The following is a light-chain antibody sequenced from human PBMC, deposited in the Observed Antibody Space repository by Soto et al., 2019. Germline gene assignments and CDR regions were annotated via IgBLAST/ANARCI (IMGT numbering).Light chain of an antibody. CDR3: QQYGSSPRT. CDR2: GAS. CDR1: QSVSSGY. Sequence: EIVLTQSPGTLSLSPGERATLSCRASQSVSSGYLAWYQQKPGQAPRLLIYGASNRATGIPDRFSGSGSGTDFTVTMSRLETEDFEVYYCQQYGSSPRTCGQGTKLESK. J-gene: IGKJ2*01. V-gene: IGKV3-20*01.